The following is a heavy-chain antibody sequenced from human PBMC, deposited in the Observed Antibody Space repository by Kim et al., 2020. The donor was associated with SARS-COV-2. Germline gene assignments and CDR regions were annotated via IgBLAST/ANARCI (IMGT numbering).Heavy chain of an antibody. CDR2: INGDGSST. D-gene: IGHD5-12*01. CDR3: ARVSRRDGFPDY. J-gene: IGHJ4*02. CDR1: GFTFSNYW. Sequence: GGSLRLSCAASGFTFSNYWMHWVRQAPGKGLVWVSRINGDGSSTNYADSVKGRFTISRDNAYNTLYLQMNSLRAEDTAVYYCARVSRRDGFPDYWGQGTLVTVSS. V-gene: IGHV3-74*01.